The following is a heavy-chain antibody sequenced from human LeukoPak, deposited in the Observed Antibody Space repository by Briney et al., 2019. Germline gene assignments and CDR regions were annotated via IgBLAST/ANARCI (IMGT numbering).Heavy chain of an antibody. CDR3: ARARWDSSGQHNAFDI. CDR1: GFTFSSYA. J-gene: IGHJ3*02. CDR2: ISYDGSNK. Sequence: GSLRLSCAASGFTFSSYAMHWVRQAPGKGLEWVAVISYDGSNKYYADSVKGRFTISRDNSKNTLYLQMNSLRAEDTAVYYCARARWDSSGQHNAFDIWGQGTMVTVSS. V-gene: IGHV3-30*04. D-gene: IGHD3-22*01.